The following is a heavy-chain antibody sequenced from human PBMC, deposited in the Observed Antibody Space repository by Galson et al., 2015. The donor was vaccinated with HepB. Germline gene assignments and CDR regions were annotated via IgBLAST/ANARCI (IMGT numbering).Heavy chain of an antibody. CDR2: ISAYNGNT. CDR1: GYTFTSYG. V-gene: IGHV1-18*01. Sequence: VKVSCKASGYTFTSYGISWVRQAPGQGLEWMGWISAYNGNTNYAQKLQGRVTMTTDTSTSTAYMELRSLRSDDTAVYYCASQTTVTYYYYGMDVWGQGTTVTVSS. J-gene: IGHJ6*02. CDR3: ASQTTVTYYYYGMDV. D-gene: IGHD4-17*01.